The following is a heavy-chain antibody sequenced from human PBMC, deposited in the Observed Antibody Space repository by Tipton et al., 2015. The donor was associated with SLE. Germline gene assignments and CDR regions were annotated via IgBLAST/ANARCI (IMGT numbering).Heavy chain of an antibody. J-gene: IGHJ3*02. V-gene: IGHV4-39*07. CDR3: ARQRGYYDGTPFPIPPAFDI. CDR1: GDSLSSNNYY. D-gene: IGHD3-16*01. CDR2: IHYAGGT. Sequence: TLSLTCSVSGDSLSSNNYYWGWIRQSPAQGLEWIGTIHYAGGTYYNPSLRSRLTISVDTSENHFSLNLNSVTAADTAVYFCARQRGYYDGTPFPIPPAFDIWGQGTTVTVSS.